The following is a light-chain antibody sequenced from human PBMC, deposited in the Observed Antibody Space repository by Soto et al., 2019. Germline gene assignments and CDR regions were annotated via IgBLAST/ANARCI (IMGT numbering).Light chain of an antibody. CDR2: DVS. Sequence: QSVLTQPASVSGSPGQSITISCTGTSSDVGGYNYVSWYQQHPGKAPKLMIYDVSNRPSGVSNRFSGSKSGNTASLTISGLQAEDEADYYGSSYTSSSTNVFXTGTKVTV. J-gene: IGLJ1*01. V-gene: IGLV2-14*01. CDR3: SSYTSSSTNV. CDR1: SSDVGGYNY.